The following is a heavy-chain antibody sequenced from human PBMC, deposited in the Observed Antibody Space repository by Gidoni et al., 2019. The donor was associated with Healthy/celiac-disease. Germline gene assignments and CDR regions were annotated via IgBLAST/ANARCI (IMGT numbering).Heavy chain of an antibody. CDR1: GFTFRSFA. Sequence: EVQLVESGGGLVQPGGSLRLSCAASGFTFRSFAMHWVRQAPGKGLEYVSAISSNGGSTYYANSVKGRFTISRDNSKNTLYLQMGSLRAEDMAVYYCARAGSARVNDYGDYYYFDYWGQGTLVTVSS. CDR3: ARAGSARVNDYGDYYYFDY. V-gene: IGHV3-64*01. CDR2: ISSNGGST. D-gene: IGHD4-17*01. J-gene: IGHJ4*02.